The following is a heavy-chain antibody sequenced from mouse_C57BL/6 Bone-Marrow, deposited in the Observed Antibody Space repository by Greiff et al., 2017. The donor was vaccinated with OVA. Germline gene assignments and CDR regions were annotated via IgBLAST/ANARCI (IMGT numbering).Heavy chain of an antibody. D-gene: IGHD2-1*01. CDR2: ISNLAYSI. Sequence: EVKLVESGGGLVQPGGSLKLSCAASGFTFSDYGMAWVRQAPRKGPEWVAFISNLAYSIYYADTVTGRFTISRENANNTLYLEMSSLRSEDTAMYYCARQSYGNFDYWGKGTTLTVSS. J-gene: IGHJ2*01. CDR1: GFTFSDYG. CDR3: ARQSYGNFDY. V-gene: IGHV5-15*01.